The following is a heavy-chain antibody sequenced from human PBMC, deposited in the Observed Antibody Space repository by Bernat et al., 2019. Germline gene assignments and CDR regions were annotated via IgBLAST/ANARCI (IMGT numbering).Heavy chain of an antibody. J-gene: IGHJ6*03. CDR1: GFTFSSYS. CDR2: ISSSSSTI. CDR3: ARAYSSSWYAYPSYYYYYMDV. D-gene: IGHD6-13*01. Sequence: EVQLVESGGGLLHPGGSLRLSCAASGFTFSSYSMNWVRQAPGKGLEWVSYISSSSSTIYYADSVKGRFTISRDNAKNSLYMQMNSLRDEDTAVYYCARAYSSSWYAYPSYYYYYMDVWGKGTTVTVSS. V-gene: IGHV3-48*02.